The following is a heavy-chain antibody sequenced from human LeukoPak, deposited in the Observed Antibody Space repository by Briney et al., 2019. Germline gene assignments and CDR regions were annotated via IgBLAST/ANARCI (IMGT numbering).Heavy chain of an antibody. V-gene: IGHV7-4-1*02. CDR3: ARDIRVAPHFGYFQH. J-gene: IGHJ1*01. CDR2: INTNTGNP. D-gene: IGHD3-3*02. CDR1: GYTFTDYA. Sequence: ASVKVSCKASGYTFTDYAINWVRQAPGQGLEWRGWINTNTGNPKYTQGFTGRFVFSFDNSVTTSYFAISSLMSQHTTVHYCARDIRVAPHFGYFQHWGQGTLVTVSS.